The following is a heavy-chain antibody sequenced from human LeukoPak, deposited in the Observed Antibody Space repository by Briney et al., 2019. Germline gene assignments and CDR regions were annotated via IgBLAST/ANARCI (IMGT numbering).Heavy chain of an antibody. Sequence: GGSLRLSCAASGFAFSTYAIHWVRQAPGKGLEWVALISFDASSKYYADSLQGRFTISRDNAKNSLYLQMNSLRVEDTAVYYCARVQIAATDIDAFDIWGQGTMVTVSS. CDR3: ARVQIAATDIDAFDI. J-gene: IGHJ3*02. CDR2: ISFDASSK. CDR1: GFAFSTYA. V-gene: IGHV3-30-3*01. D-gene: IGHD6-25*01.